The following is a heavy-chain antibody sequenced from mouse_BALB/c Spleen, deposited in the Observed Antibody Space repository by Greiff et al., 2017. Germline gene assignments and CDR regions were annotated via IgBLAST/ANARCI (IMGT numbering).Heavy chain of an antibody. D-gene: IGHD2-1*01. Sequence: EVQLQQSGPGLVKPSQSLSLTCTVTGYSITSDYAWNWIRQFPGNKLEWMGYISYSGSTSYNPSLKSRISITRDTSKNQFFLQLNSVTTEDTATYYCARWGYYGNYGFDYWGQGTTLTVSS. CDR3: ARWGYYGNYGFDY. CDR2: ISYSGST. CDR1: GYSITSDYA. V-gene: IGHV3-2*02. J-gene: IGHJ2*01.